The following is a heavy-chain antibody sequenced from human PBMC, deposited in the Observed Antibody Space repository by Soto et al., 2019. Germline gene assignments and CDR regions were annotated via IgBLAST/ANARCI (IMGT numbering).Heavy chain of an antibody. V-gene: IGHV4-4*02. D-gene: IGHD4-4*01. Sequence: SETLSLTCAVSGGSISISNWWICVRQPPGKGLEWIWEIYHSGSTNYNPSLKSRVTISVDKSKNQFSLKLSSVTAADTAVYYCASYSLNYYFDYWGQGTLVTVSS. CDR1: GGSISISNW. CDR2: IYHSGST. CDR3: ASYSLNYYFDY. J-gene: IGHJ4*02.